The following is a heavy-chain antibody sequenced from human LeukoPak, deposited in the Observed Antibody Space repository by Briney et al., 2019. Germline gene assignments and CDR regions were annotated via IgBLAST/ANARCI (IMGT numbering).Heavy chain of an antibody. J-gene: IGHJ4*02. Sequence: PGGSLRLSCAASGFTFSSYGMHWVRHAPGKGLEWVAFIRYDGSNKYYADSVKGRFTISRDNSKNTLYLQMNSLRAEDTAVYYCAAMTTVTNTLDYWGQGTLVTVSS. CDR1: GFTFSSYG. D-gene: IGHD4-11*01. CDR2: IRYDGSNK. V-gene: IGHV3-30*02. CDR3: AAMTTVTNTLDY.